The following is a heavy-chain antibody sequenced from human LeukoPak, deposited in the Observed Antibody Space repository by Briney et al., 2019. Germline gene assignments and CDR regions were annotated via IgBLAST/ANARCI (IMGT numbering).Heavy chain of an antibody. CDR2: IVVGSGNT. Sequence: SVKVSCKASGFTFTSSAMQWVRQARGQRLEWIGWIVVGSGNTNYAQKFQERVTITRDMSTSTAYMELSSLRSEDTAVYYCAAGRRLGYCSGGSCYPDDIWFDPWGHGTLVTVSS. V-gene: IGHV1-58*02. CDR3: AAGRRLGYCSGGSCYPDDIWFDP. CDR1: GFTFTSSA. D-gene: IGHD2-15*01. J-gene: IGHJ5*02.